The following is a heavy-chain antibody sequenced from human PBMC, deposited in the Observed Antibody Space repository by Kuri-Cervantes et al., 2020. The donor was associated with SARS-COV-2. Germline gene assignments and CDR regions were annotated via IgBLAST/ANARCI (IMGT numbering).Heavy chain of an antibody. CDR3: AREGQTYYDFWSGYYTEYYYYMDV. J-gene: IGHJ6*03. CDR2: MNPDTGNA. CDR1: GYTFTNND. V-gene: IGHV1-8*02. D-gene: IGHD3-3*01. Sequence: ASVKVSCKASGYTFTNNDVNWLRQASGQGLEWMGWMNPDTGNAGYAQKFQGRVTMTRDTSTSTVYMELSSLRSEDTAVYYCAREGQTYYDFWSGYYTEYYYYMDVWGKGTTVTVSS.